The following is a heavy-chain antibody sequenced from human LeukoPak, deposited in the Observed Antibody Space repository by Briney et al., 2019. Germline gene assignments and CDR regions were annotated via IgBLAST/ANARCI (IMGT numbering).Heavy chain of an antibody. V-gene: IGHV4-59*01. D-gene: IGHD1-26*01. Sequence: PSETLSLTCTVSGDSISNYYWSWIRQPPGKGLEWIGYIYYSGSTNYNPSLKSRVTISVDTSKNQFSLKLSSVTAADTAVYYCARASSGSYLEYYFDYWGQGTLVTVSS. CDR3: ARASSGSYLEYYFDY. CDR2: IYYSGST. J-gene: IGHJ4*02. CDR1: GDSISNYY.